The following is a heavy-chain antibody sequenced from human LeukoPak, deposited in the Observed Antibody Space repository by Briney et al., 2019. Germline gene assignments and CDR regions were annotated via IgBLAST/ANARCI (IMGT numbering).Heavy chain of an antibody. D-gene: IGHD6-19*01. CDR3: AGLAVAGTTHDY. V-gene: IGHV3-21*01. CDR1: GFTFSSYS. Sequence: GGSLRLSCAASGFTFSSYSMNWVRQAPGKGLEWVSSISSSSSYIYYADSVKGRFTISGDNAKNSLYLQMNSLRAEDTAVYYCAGLAVAGTTHDYWGQGTLVTVSS. J-gene: IGHJ4*02. CDR2: ISSSSSYI.